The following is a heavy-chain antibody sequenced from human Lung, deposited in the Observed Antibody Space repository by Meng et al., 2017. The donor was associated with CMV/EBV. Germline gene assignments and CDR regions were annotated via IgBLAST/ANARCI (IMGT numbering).Heavy chain of an antibody. J-gene: IGHJ4*02. V-gene: IGHV1-2*02. D-gene: IGHD3-16*01. CDR1: GYTFTGYY. Sequence: QVQLVQSGAEVRKPXXSVKVXCKASGYTFTGYYMHWVRQAPGQGLEWMGWINPNSGGTNYAQKFQGRVTMTRDTSISTAYMELSRLRSDDTAVYYCARDRDYVWGSYPDYWGQGTLGTVSS. CDR2: INPNSGGT. CDR3: ARDRDYVWGSYPDY.